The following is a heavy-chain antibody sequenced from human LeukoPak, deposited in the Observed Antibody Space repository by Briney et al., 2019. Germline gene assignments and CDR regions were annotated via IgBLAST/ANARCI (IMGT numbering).Heavy chain of an antibody. CDR1: GYTFTSYY. Sequence: ASVKVSCKASGYTFTSYYMHWVRQAPGQGLEWMGLINPTGGSTGYAQKFQGRVTMTRDMSTSTDYMELSSLRSEDTAIYYCASPKWELLHPSDAFGIWGQGTMVTVSS. J-gene: IGHJ3*02. CDR3: ASPKWELLHPSDAFGI. V-gene: IGHV1-46*01. D-gene: IGHD1-26*01. CDR2: INPTGGST.